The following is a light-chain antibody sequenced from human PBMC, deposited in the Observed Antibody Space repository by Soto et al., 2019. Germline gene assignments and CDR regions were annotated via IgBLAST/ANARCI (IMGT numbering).Light chain of an antibody. Sequence: EILMTQSPATLSVSPGERATLSCRASQSISNKLAWYQQKPGQAPRLLIYDASTRATGIPARFSGSGSGTEFTLTISSLQSEDFAAYYCQQYNNWPPLYTFGQGTKLDIK. J-gene: IGKJ2*01. CDR1: QSISNK. CDR2: DAS. V-gene: IGKV3D-15*01. CDR3: QQYNNWPPLYT.